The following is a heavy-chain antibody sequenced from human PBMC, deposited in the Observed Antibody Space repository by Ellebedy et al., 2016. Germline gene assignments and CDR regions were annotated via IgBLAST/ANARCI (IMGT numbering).Heavy chain of an antibody. CDR1: GGSVSSDY. CDR2: VFHTGTA. J-gene: IGHJ3*01. V-gene: IGHV4-59*02. D-gene: IGHD6-19*01. CDR3: AKWNGGWYAFEV. Sequence: SKTLSLTCNVSGGSVSSDYWNWIRRPPGKGLEWIGYVFHTGTAHYNPSLKSRVTMSVDTSKSQFSLRLTSVTAADTAVYYCAKWNGGWYAFEVWGQGTMVTVSS.